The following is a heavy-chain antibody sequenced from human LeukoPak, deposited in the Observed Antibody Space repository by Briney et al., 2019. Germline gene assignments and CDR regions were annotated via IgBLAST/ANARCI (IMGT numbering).Heavy chain of an antibody. Sequence: SGTLSLTCAVYGGSFSGYYWSWIRQPPGKGLEWIGEINHSGSTNYNPSLKSRVTISVDTSKNQFSLKLSSVTAADTAVYYCARAPLYCTNGVCLDYFDYWGQGTLVTVSS. CDR1: GGSFSGYY. CDR2: INHSGST. D-gene: IGHD2-8*01. J-gene: IGHJ4*02. CDR3: ARAPLYCTNGVCLDYFDY. V-gene: IGHV4-34*01.